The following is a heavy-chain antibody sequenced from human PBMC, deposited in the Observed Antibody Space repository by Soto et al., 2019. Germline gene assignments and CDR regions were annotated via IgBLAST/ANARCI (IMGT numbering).Heavy chain of an antibody. CDR3: AGDVIRGGYYLNYFDY. CDR2: IIPIFGTA. V-gene: IGHV1-69*06. D-gene: IGHD3-22*01. CDR1: GGTFSSYA. Sequence: GASVKVSCKASGGTFSSYAISWVRQAPGQGLEWMGGIIPIFGTANYAQKFQGRVTITADKSTSTAYMELSSLRSEDTAVYYCAGDVIRGGYYLNYFDYWGQGTLVTVS. J-gene: IGHJ4*02.